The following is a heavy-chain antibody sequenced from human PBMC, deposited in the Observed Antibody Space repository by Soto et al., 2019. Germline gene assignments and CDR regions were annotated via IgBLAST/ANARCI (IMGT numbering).Heavy chain of an antibody. J-gene: IGHJ4*02. Sequence: QVQLVESGGGVVQPGRSLRLSCAASGFTFSSYAMHWVRQAPGKGLEWVAVISNDGSNKYYADSVKGRFTISRDNSKNTLYLQMNSLRAEDTAVYYCARGGRYYDSMIIDYWGQGTLVTVSS. CDR3: ARGGRYYDSMIIDY. D-gene: IGHD3-22*01. CDR2: ISNDGSNK. V-gene: IGHV3-30-3*01. CDR1: GFTFSSYA.